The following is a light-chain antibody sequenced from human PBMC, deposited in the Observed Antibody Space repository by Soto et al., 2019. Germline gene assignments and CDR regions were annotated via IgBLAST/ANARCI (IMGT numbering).Light chain of an antibody. Sequence: DIQMTHSPSSLSASIGDRVTITCRASQSIGTYLNWYRQKPGKAPNLLVYAASSLQSGVPSRFSGSGSGTDFTLTIGSMQPEDFATYYCQQSYNILWTFGQGTKVDXK. CDR2: AAS. CDR3: QQSYNILWT. J-gene: IGKJ1*01. CDR1: QSIGTY. V-gene: IGKV1-39*01.